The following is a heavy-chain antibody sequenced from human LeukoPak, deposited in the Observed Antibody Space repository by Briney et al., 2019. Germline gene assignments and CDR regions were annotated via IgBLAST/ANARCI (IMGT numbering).Heavy chain of an antibody. CDR2: INHSGST. J-gene: IGHJ6*03. CDR3: ARLRDSSGYYLGGYYYYYMDV. CDR1: GGSFSGYY. D-gene: IGHD3-22*01. Sequence: SETLSLTCAFYGGSFSGYYWSWIRQPPGKGLAWIGEINHSGSTNYNPSLKSRVTISVDTSKNQFSLKLSSVTAADTAVYYCARLRDSSGYYLGGYYYYYMDVWGKGTTVTISS. V-gene: IGHV4-34*01.